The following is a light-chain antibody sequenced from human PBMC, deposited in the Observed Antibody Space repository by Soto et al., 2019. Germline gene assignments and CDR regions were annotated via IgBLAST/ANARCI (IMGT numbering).Light chain of an antibody. CDR1: QSVGSN. CDR3: QQRCDWPLT. J-gene: IGKJ4*01. Sequence: EIVLTQSPATLSLSPGERATLSCRASQSVGSNLAWYQQKPGQAPRLLIYDASKRATGIPARFSGSGSATDFTLTISSLEPEDFAVYFCQQRCDWPLTFGGGTKVDIK. CDR2: DAS. V-gene: IGKV3-11*01.